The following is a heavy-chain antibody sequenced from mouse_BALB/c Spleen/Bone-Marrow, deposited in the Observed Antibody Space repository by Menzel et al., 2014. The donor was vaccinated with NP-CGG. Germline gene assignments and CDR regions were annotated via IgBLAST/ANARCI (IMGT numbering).Heavy chain of an antibody. CDR1: GYTFTSYY. J-gene: IGHJ2*01. Sequence: QVHVKQSGAELVKPGASVKLPCKASGYTFTSYYMYWVKQRPGQGLEWIGEINPSNGGTNFNEKFKSKATLTVDESSSTAYMQLSSLTSEDSAVYYCARRERTGTNYWGQGTTLTVSS. V-gene: IGHV1S81*02. CDR3: ARRERTGTNY. D-gene: IGHD4-1*01. CDR2: INPSNGGT.